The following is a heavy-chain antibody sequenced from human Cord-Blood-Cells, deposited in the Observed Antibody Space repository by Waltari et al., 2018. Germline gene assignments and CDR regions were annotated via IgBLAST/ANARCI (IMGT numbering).Heavy chain of an antibody. CDR2: IYHSGST. D-gene: IGHD1-26*01. V-gene: IGHV4-38-2*01. Sequence: QVQLQESGPGLVKPSETLSLTCAVSGYSISSGYYWGWIRQPPGKGLEWIGSIYHSGSTYYTPSLKSRVTISVDTSKNQFSLKLSSVTAADTAVYYCARARSYYAFDYWGQGTLVTVSS. CDR3: ARARSYYAFDY. J-gene: IGHJ4*02. CDR1: GYSISSGYY.